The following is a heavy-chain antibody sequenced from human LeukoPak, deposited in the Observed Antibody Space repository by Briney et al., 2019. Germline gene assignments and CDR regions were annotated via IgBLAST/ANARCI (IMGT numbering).Heavy chain of an antibody. CDR1: GGTFSSYA. CDR2: IIPIFGTA. D-gene: IGHD2-2*01. CDR3: ARYCSSTSCYHWFDP. J-gene: IGHJ5*02. V-gene: IGHV1-69*05. Sequence: SVKVSCKAPGGTFSSYAISWVRQAPGQGLEWMGGIIPIFGTANYAQKFQGRVTITTDESTSTAYMELSSPRSEDTAVYYCARYCSSTSCYHWFDPWGQGTLVTVSS.